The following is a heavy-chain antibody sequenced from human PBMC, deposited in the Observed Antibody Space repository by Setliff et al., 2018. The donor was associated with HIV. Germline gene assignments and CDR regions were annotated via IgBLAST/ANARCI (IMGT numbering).Heavy chain of an antibody. J-gene: IGHJ4*02. CDR1: GGSISSYY. Sequence: KPSETLSLTCTVSGGSISSYYWSWIRQPAGKGLEWVGRVYTTGSTNYNPSLKSRVSMSVDRSKNQFSLKLTSLTAADTAVYYCAGGRYFRDISDSRFDFWGQGMLVTVSS. D-gene: IGHD2-21*02. CDR3: AGGRYFRDISDSRFDF. CDR2: VYTTGST. V-gene: IGHV4-4*07.